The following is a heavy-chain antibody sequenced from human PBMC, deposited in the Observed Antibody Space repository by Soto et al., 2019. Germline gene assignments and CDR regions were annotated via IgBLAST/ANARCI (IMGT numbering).Heavy chain of an antibody. J-gene: IGHJ6*02. CDR3: VSDPSYYDMDV. CDR1: GYTFTSYA. CDR2: INAGNGNT. Sequence: QVQLVQSGAEEKKPGASVKVSCKASGYTFTSYAMHWVRQAPGQRLEWMGWINAGNGNTKYSQKFQGRVTITRDTSLSTDYMELSSLRFEVTAVYYCVSDPSYYDMDVWGQGTTVTVSS. V-gene: IGHV1-3*05.